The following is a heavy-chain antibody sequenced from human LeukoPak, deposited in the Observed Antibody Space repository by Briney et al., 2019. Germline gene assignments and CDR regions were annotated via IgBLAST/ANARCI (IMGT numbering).Heavy chain of an antibody. V-gene: IGHV4-39*07. CDR1: GASISSGSNY. CDR2: IYSSGST. Sequence: SETLSLTCSVSGASISSGSNYWGWIRQPPGKTLEWIGSIYSSGSTYYNPSLKSRVIIIIDTPKNHFSLTLSSVTAADTAVYYCARVSSYGYSHYYYYMDVWGKGTTVTVSS. CDR3: ARVSSYGYSHYYYYMDV. J-gene: IGHJ6*03. D-gene: IGHD5-18*01.